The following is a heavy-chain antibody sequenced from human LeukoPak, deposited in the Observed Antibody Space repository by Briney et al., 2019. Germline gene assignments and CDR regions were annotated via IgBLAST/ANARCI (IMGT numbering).Heavy chain of an antibody. V-gene: IGHV4-59*01. CDR2: IYYSGST. CDR1: GGSISSYY. J-gene: IGHJ5*02. Sequence: SETLSLTCTVSGGSISSYYWSWIRQPPGKGLEWIGYIYYSGSTNYNPSLKSRVTISVDTSKHQFSLKLSSVTAADTAVYYCARATPYYDFWSGYYKGSWFDPWGQGTLVTVSS. D-gene: IGHD3-3*01. CDR3: ARATPYYDFWSGYYKGSWFDP.